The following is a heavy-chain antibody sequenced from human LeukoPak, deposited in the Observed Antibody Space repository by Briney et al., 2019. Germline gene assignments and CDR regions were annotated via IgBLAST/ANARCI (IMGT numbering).Heavy chain of an antibody. D-gene: IGHD1-26*01. Sequence: SVKVSCKASGGTFSSYAISWVRQAPGQGLEWMGGITPIFGTANYAQKFQGRVTITTDESTSTAYMELSSLRSEDTAVYYCARGGVGAPTAIFDYWGQGTLVTVSS. V-gene: IGHV1-69*05. CDR2: ITPIFGTA. J-gene: IGHJ4*02. CDR3: ARGGVGAPTAIFDY. CDR1: GGTFSSYA.